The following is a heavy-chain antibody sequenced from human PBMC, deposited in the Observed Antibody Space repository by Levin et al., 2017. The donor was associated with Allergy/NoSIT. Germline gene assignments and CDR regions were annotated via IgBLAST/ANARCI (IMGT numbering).Heavy chain of an antibody. D-gene: IGHD2-15*01. CDR1: GGSFSGYY. V-gene: IGHV4-34*01. J-gene: IGHJ3*02. CDR2: INHSGST. CDR3: ARSYIVVVVAATHDAFDI. Sequence: PSETLSLTCAVYGGSFSGYYWSWIRQPPGKGLEWIGEINHSGSTNYNPSLKSRVTISVDTSKNQFSLKLSSVTAADTAVYYCARSYIVVVVAATHDAFDIWGQGTMVTVSS.